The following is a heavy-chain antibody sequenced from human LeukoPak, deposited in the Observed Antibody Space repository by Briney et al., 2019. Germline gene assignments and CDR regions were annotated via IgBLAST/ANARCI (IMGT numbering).Heavy chain of an antibody. Sequence: GGSLRLSCAASGFTFSSYGMSWVRQAPGKGLEWVSAISGSGGSTYYADSVKGRFTISRDNSKNTLYLQMNSLRAEDTAVYYCAKARSGWYGGGFDYWGQGTLVTVSS. CDR3: AKARSGWYGGGFDY. J-gene: IGHJ4*02. V-gene: IGHV3-23*01. D-gene: IGHD6-19*01. CDR2: ISGSGGST. CDR1: GFTFSSYG.